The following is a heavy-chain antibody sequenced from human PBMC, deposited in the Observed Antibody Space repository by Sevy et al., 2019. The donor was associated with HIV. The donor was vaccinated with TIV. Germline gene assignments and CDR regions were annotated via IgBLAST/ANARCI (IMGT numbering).Heavy chain of an antibody. D-gene: IGHD2-15*01. J-gene: IGHJ6*03. V-gene: IGHV1-69*13. Sequence: ASVKVSCKASGGTFSSYPISWVRQAPGQGLEWMGRIIPIFGTANYAQKFQGRVTITADEATNTDYMELSRLRSEDTAVYYCARDHGVASNYYYNMDVWGKGTTVIVSS. CDR2: IIPIFGTA. CDR3: ARDHGVASNYYYNMDV. CDR1: GGTFSSYP.